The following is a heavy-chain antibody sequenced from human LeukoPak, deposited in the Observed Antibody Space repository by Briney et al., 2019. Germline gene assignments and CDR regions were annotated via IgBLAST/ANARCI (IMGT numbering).Heavy chain of an antibody. CDR3: ARALLGAFDI. Sequence: GGSLRLSCAASGFTFSSYSMHWVRQAPGKGLEWVSSISSSSSYIYYADSVKGRFTISRDNAKNSLYLQMNSLRAEDTAVYYCARALLGAFDIWGQGTMVTVSS. V-gene: IGHV3-21*01. CDR1: GFTFSSYS. CDR2: ISSSSSYI. J-gene: IGHJ3*02. D-gene: IGHD1-26*01.